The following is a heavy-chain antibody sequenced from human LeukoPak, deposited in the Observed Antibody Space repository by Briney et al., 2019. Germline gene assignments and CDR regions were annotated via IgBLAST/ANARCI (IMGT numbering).Heavy chain of an antibody. Sequence: GGSLRLSCVASGFIFSSYAMNWVRQAPGKGLEYVSGISSIGGGTYYASSAKGRFTISRDNSKNTLYLQMGSLRVEDMALYYCATSRDAEMATLDYWGQGTLVTVSS. V-gene: IGHV3-64*01. CDR3: ATSRDAEMATLDY. D-gene: IGHD5-24*01. CDR1: GFIFSSYA. J-gene: IGHJ4*02. CDR2: ISSIGGGT.